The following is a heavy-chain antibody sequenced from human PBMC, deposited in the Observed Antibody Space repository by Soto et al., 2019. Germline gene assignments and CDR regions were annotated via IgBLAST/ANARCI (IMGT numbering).Heavy chain of an antibody. J-gene: IGHJ6*02. CDR3: AKADLSSGWYLGSVYYYGMDV. V-gene: IGHV3-30*18. D-gene: IGHD6-19*01. CDR1: GFTFSSYG. CDR2: ISYDGSNK. Sequence: PGGSLRLCCAASGFTFSSYGMHWVRQAPGKGLEWVAVISYDGSNKYYADSVKGRFTISRDNSKNTLYLQMNSLRAEDTAAYYCAKADLSSGWYLGSVYYYGMDVWGQGTTVTVSS.